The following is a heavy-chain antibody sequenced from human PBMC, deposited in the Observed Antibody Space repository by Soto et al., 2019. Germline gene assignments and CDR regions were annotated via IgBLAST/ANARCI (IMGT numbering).Heavy chain of an antibody. CDR2: ISSNGSTI. Sequence: GGSLRLSCAASGFTFRDYYMSWIRQAPGKGLERLSSISSNGSTIYYADAVKYRVTNSKDNDKNSLYPQMNSLIAEDTAMYYCAIDLYHYDRSGVDYWGQRTLLTASS. CDR3: AIDLYHYDRSGVDY. J-gene: IGHJ4*02. V-gene: IGHV3-11*01. CDR1: GFTFRDYY. D-gene: IGHD3-22*01.